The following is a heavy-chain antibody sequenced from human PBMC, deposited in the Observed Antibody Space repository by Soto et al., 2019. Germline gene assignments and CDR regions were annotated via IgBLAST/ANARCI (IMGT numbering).Heavy chain of an antibody. CDR3: ARDVDTAMVTGDY. CDR2: ISSSGSTI. V-gene: IGHV3-11*01. Sequence: GGSLRLSCAASGFTFSDYYMSWIRQAPGKGLEWVSYISSSGSTIYYADSVKGRFTISRDNAKNSLYLQMNSLKAEETAVYYCARDVDTAMVTGDYWGQGTLVTVSS. J-gene: IGHJ4*02. CDR1: GFTFSDYY. D-gene: IGHD5-18*01.